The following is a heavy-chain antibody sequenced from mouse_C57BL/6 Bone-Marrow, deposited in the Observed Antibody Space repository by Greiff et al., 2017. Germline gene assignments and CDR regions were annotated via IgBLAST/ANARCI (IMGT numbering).Heavy chain of an antibody. V-gene: IGHV1-59*01. CDR2: IAPSDSYT. CDR3: ARSPLLLRDD. D-gene: IGHD1-1*01. Sequence: QVPLQQPGAELVRPGTSVKLSCKASGYTFTRYWMHWVKQRPGQGLAWIGVIAPSDSYTNYNQKFKSKATLTVDTSSSTAYMQLSRLTSEDAAVYYCARSPLLLRDDGGQGTTLTGSS. CDR1: GYTFTRYW. J-gene: IGHJ2*01.